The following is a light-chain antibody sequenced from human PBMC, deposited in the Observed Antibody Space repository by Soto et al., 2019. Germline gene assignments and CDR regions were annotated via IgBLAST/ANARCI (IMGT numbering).Light chain of an antibody. CDR3: QQFYTFPIT. Sequence: DIVMTQSPATLSVAPGERVTFSCRASQGVSRKLAWYQHKPGQAPRLLISGASTGATGIPARFSGSGSGTEFTLTISSLQSEDCATYYCQQFYTFPITFGQGTRLEI. V-gene: IGKV3-15*01. CDR1: QGVSRK. CDR2: GAS. J-gene: IGKJ5*01.